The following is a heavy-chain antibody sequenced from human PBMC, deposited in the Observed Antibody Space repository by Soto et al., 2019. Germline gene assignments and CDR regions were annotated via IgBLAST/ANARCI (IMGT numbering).Heavy chain of an antibody. D-gene: IGHD2-21*01. CDR1: GFYLSSSG. Sequence: QVQLVESGGGVIQPGRSLRLSCAASGFYLSSSGMHWVRQAPGKGLEWVAVIYYDESDKVYSDSVRGRFTVSKDDSKNTLYLQMTSLRAEDTAMYFCARSRDCYNQGLNSWGQGTLVTVSS. V-gene: IGHV3-33*01. CDR3: ARSRDCYNQGLNS. J-gene: IGHJ4*02. CDR2: IYYDESDK.